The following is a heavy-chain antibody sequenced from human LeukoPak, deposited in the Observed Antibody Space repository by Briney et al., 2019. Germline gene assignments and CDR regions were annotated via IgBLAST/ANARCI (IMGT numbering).Heavy chain of an antibody. V-gene: IGHV1-2*02. J-gene: IGHJ4*02. CDR1: GYTFTGYY. CDR2: INPNSGGT. D-gene: IGHD3-9*01. Sequence: ASVKVSCKASGYTFTGYYMHWVRQAPGQGLEWMGWINPNSGGTNYAQKFQGRVTMTRDTSISTAYMELSRLRSDDTAVYYCARGAPTLRYFDWSFHYWGQGTLVTVSS. CDR3: ARGAPTLRYFDWSFHY.